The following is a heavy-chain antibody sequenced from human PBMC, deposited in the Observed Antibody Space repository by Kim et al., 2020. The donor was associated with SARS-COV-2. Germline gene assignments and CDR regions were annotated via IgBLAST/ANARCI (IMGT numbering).Heavy chain of an antibody. CDR2: IKQDGSEK. Sequence: GGSLRLSCAASGFTFSSYWMSWVRQAPGKGLEWVANIKQDGSEKYYVDSVKGRFTISRDNAKNSLYLQMNSLRAEDTAVYYCARDQGNKGGGYDLDYWGQGTLVTVSS. CDR3: ARDQGNKGGGYDLDY. D-gene: IGHD5-12*01. J-gene: IGHJ4*02. CDR1: GFTFSSYW. V-gene: IGHV3-7*01.